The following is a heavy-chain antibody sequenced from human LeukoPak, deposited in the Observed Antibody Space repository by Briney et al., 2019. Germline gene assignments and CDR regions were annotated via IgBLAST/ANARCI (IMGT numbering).Heavy chain of an antibody. Sequence: PSETLSLTCTVSGGSISSSSYYWGWIRQPPGKGLEWIGSIYYSGNTYYNPSLKSRATISVDTSKNQFSLKLSSVTAAYTAVYFCARHSGKGSCWGWFYPSGQGTLVTVPS. D-gene: IGHD2-15*01. CDR2: IYYSGNT. CDR3: ARHSGKGSCWGWFYP. CDR1: GGSISSSSYY. J-gene: IGHJ5*02. V-gene: IGHV4-39*01.